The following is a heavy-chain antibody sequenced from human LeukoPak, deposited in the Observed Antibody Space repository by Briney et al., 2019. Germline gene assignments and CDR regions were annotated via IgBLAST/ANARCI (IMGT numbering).Heavy chain of an antibody. D-gene: IGHD3-16*01. CDR2: IYRGAST. CDR3: ARHYGP. CDR1: GGSISSSNW. J-gene: IGHJ5*02. V-gene: IGHV4-4*02. Sequence: PSETLSLTCAVSGGSISSSNWWSWVRPPPGEGLEWIGEIYRGASTHYNPSLKSRVPISADESKNQFSLRLSSVTAADTAVYYCARHYGPWGEGTLVTVSS.